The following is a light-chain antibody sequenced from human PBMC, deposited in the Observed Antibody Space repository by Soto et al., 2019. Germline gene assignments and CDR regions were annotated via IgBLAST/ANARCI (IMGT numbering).Light chain of an antibody. CDR1: QSVSNH. CDR3: QQYDNWPTWT. CDR2: GAS. Sequence: EIVMTQSPATLSVSPGERATLSCRASQSVSNHLAWYQQKPGQAPRLLLYGASTRATGIPARFSGSGSGTEFTLSISSLQSEDFAVYYCQQYDNWPTWTFGQGTKVEIK. V-gene: IGKV3-15*01. J-gene: IGKJ1*01.